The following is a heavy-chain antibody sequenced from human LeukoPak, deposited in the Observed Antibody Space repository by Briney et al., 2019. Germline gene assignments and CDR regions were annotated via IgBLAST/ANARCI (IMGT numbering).Heavy chain of an antibody. CDR2: ISYDGSNK. CDR1: GFTFSSYA. D-gene: IGHD1-26*01. Sequence: PGRSVRLSCAGSGFTFSSYAMHWVRQAPGKGLEWVAVISYDGSNKYYADSVKGRFTISRDNSKNTLYLQMNSLRAEDTAVYYCARDSGSLPPYFDYWGQGTLVTVSS. J-gene: IGHJ4*02. V-gene: IGHV3-30-3*01. CDR3: ARDSGSLPPYFDY.